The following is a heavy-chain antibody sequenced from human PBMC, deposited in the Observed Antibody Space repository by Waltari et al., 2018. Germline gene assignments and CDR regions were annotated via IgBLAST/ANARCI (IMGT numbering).Heavy chain of an antibody. CDR2: ISSSSSTI. J-gene: IGHJ4*02. CDR3: ARGRTANY. CDR1: VFTFSSYS. Sequence: EVQLVESGGGLVQPGGSLGPSCPASVFTFSSYSMNWVRQAPGKGLEWVSYISSSSSTIYYADSVKGRFTISRDNAKNSLYLQMNSLRAEDTAVYYCARGRTANYWGQGTLVTVSS. V-gene: IGHV3-48*01.